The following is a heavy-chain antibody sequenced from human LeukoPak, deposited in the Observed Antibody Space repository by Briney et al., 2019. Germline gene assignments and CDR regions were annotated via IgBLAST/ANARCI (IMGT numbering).Heavy chain of an antibody. D-gene: IGHD6-13*01. CDR3: ARRPGIAAALPHSYYYYGMDA. CDR1: GYTFTGYY. CDR2: TYQNSGGT. Sequence: GASVKDSCMASGYTFTGYYMQWVRPAPRQRLEWMGWTYQNSGGTYYTQKLQGRVTMARDTSIRTGYIELSRLRSDDTAVYYCARRPGIAAALPHSYYYYGMDAWGQGTTVTVSS. J-gene: IGHJ6*01. V-gene: IGHV1-2*02.